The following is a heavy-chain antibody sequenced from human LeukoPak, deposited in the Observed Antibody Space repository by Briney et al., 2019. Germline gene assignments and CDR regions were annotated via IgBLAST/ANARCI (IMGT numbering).Heavy chain of an antibody. CDR2: ISWDSRNI. CDR1: GFTFDDYA. CDR3: ARGNRDSSGFYFYYGMDV. J-gene: IGHJ6*02. Sequence: GGSLRPSCAASGFTFDDYAMFWVRQAPGKGLEWVSGISWDSRNIGYAASVKGRFTTSRDNGKNSLYLQMNSLRPDDTALYYCARGNRDSSGFYFYYGMDVWGPGSTVTVSS. D-gene: IGHD6-19*01. V-gene: IGHV3-9*01.